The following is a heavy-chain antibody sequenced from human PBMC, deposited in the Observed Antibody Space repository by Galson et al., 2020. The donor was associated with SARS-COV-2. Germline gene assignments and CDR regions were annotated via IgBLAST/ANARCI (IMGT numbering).Heavy chain of an antibody. Sequence: GGSLRLSCAASGFPFKNYAMSWFSQTPGKGLEWVSSISGSGGTTYYADSVKGRFAISRDNSRNTLFLQMNSLRAEDTAVYYCARVVGGPAIGEDAFAVWGQGTMVTVS. CDR3: ARVVGGPAIGEDAFAV. CDR2: ISGSGGTT. V-gene: IGHV3-23*01. CDR1: GFPFKNYA. J-gene: IGHJ3*01. D-gene: IGHD2-15*01.